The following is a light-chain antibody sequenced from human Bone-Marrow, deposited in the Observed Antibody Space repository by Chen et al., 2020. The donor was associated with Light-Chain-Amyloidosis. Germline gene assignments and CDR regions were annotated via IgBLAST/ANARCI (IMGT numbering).Light chain of an antibody. CDR3: SSYTITNTLV. CDR2: EIT. V-gene: IGLV2-14*01. J-gene: IGLJ1*01. CDR1: RSAVGGDNH. Sequence: QSALPHTASVSGSPGQSITISCTGTRSAVGGDNHVSWYQQHPDKAPTLMLYEITNRPSWVPDRFSGSKSDNAASLTMSGLQAEDAADYFCSSYTITNTLVVGSGTRVTVL.